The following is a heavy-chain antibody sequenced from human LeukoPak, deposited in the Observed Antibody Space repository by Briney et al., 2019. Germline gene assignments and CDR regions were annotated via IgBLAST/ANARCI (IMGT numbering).Heavy chain of an antibody. D-gene: IGHD3-22*01. CDR2: ISSSSYYI. CDR1: AFSFSSYT. CDR3: ASGDYYDSTGFYHGDHY. Sequence: GGSLRLSCAASAFSFSSYTMNCVRQAPGKGLEWVPSISSSSYYIYYADSVKGRFTISRDNGKKSVYLQMISLRAEDTAVYYCASGDYYDSTGFYHGDHYWGQGTLVTVSS. J-gene: IGHJ4*02. V-gene: IGHV3-21*01.